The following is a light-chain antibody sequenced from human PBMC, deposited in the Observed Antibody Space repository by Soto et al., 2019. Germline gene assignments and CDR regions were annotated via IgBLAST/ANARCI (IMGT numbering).Light chain of an antibody. CDR2: AAS. CDR3: QMYNSALGT. CDR1: QSISNY. J-gene: IGKJ1*01. Sequence: DILMTQSPSSLSASVGARVTITCRASQSISNYLAWYQVQPGQLPKLLMYAASTLQSGVPSRFSGSGSGTNLSLTSRSLQHYDVATYYCQMYNSALGTFGQGTKVDIK. V-gene: IGKV1-27*01.